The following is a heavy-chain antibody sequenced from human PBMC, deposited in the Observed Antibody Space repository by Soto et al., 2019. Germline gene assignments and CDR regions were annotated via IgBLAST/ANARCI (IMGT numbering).Heavy chain of an antibody. CDR1: GFTFSSYG. D-gene: IGHD3-3*01. V-gene: IGHV3-33*01. CDR2: IWYDGSNK. J-gene: IGHJ4*02. CDR3: AREYTEYYDFWSGLSYFDY. Sequence: GGALRLSCAASGFTFSSYGMHWVRQAPGKGLEWVAVIWYDGSNKYYADSVKGRFTISRDNSKNTLYLQMNSLRAEDTAVYYCAREYTEYYDFWSGLSYFDYWGQGTLVTVSS.